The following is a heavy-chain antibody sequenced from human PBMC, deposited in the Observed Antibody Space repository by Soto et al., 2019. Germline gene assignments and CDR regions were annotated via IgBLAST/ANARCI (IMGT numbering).Heavy chain of an antibody. J-gene: IGHJ6*02. D-gene: IGHD2-15*01. CDR2: ISAYNGNT. Sequence: ASVKVSCKASGYTFTSYGISWVRQAPGQGLEWMGWISAYNGNTNYAQKLQGRVTMTTDTSTSTAYMELRSLRSDDTAVYYCTRGVVVAATTTRYYGMDVWGQGTTVTVSS. CDR1: GYTFTSYG. V-gene: IGHV1-18*01. CDR3: TRGVVVAATTTRYYGMDV.